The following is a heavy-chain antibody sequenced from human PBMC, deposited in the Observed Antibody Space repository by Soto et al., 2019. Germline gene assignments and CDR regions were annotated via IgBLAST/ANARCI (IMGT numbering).Heavy chain of an antibody. CDR3: AADFGDYYDSSGYYPSGMDV. D-gene: IGHD3-22*01. V-gene: IGHV1-58*01. CDR2: IVVGSGNT. CDR1: GFTFTSSA. Sequence: SVNVSCKASGFTFTSSAVQWVRQARGQRLEWIGWIVVGSGNTNYAQKFQERVTITRDMSTSTAYMELSSLRSEDTAVYYCAADFGDYYDSSGYYPSGMDVWGQGTTVTVSS. J-gene: IGHJ6*02.